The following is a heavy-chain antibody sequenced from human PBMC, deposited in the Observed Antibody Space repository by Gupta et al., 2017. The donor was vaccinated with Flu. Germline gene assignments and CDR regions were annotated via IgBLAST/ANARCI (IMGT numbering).Heavy chain of an antibody. Sequence: EVQLVETGGGLIQPGGSLRLSCAASGFTVSSNYMSWVRQAPGKGLEGVSVIYSGGSTYYADSVKGRFTISRDNSKNTLYLQMNSLRAEDTAVYYCARGGLRVYSYGATPDYYYGMDVWGQGTTVTVSS. CDR1: GFTVSSNY. D-gene: IGHD5-18*01. V-gene: IGHV3-53*02. J-gene: IGHJ6*02. CDR3: ARGGLRVYSYGATPDYYYGMDV. CDR2: IYSGGST.